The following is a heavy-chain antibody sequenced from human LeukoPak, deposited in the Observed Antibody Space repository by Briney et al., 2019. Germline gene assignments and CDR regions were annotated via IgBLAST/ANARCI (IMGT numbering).Heavy chain of an antibody. CDR1: GLTFSRCA. Sequence: GGSLRLSCAASGLTFSRCAMGWVRLAPGKGLEWVSTIGGSGDSTYYAGSVKGRFTISRDHSKNTLYLQMNRPRAEHTVVYCCAARPPIIVGGPFDYWGQGILVTVSS. CDR3: AARPPIIVGGPFDY. CDR2: IGGSGDST. V-gene: IGHV3-23*01. J-gene: IGHJ4*02. D-gene: IGHD2/OR15-2a*01.